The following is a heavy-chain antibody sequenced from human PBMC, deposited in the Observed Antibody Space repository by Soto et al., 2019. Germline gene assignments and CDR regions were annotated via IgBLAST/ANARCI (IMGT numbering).Heavy chain of an antibody. V-gene: IGHV4-30-4*01. CDR3: ARAKTTITIFGVVTPWAN. CDR2: IYYSGST. Sequence: QVQLQESGPGLVKPSQTLSLTCTVSGGSISSGDYYWSWIRQPPGKGLEWIGYIYYSGSTYYNPSLKSRVTISVDTSKNQFSLKLSSVTAADTAVYYCARAKTTITIFGVVTPWANWGQGTLVTVSS. D-gene: IGHD3-3*01. J-gene: IGHJ4*02. CDR1: GGSISSGDYY.